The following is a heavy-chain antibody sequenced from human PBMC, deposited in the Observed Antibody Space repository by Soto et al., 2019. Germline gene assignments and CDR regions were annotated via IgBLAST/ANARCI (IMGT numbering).Heavy chain of an antibody. CDR2: ISSTTHYI. CDR1: GFTFTRYS. J-gene: IGHJ4*02. CDR3: ARESEDLTSNFDY. Sequence: GGSLRLSCAASGFTFTRYSMNWVRQAPGKGLEWVSSISSTTHYIHYADSMRGRFTISRDNAKNAVYLEMNSLRAEDTAVYYCARESEDLTSNFDYWGQETLVTV. V-gene: IGHV3-21*06.